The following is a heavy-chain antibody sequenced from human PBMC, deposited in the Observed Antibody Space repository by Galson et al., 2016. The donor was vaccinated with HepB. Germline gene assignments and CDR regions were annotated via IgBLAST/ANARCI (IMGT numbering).Heavy chain of an antibody. Sequence: CAISGDSVYNNGAAWVWIRQSPSRGPEWLGRTYRRSTYYNDDTESVKGRITINTDTSKNQFSLQLNSVTPEDTAVYYCARGAHSTFDVWGQGTMVTVSS. V-gene: IGHV6-1*01. CDR3: ARGAHSTFDV. CDR1: GDSVYNNGAA. D-gene: IGHD3-16*01. J-gene: IGHJ3*01. CDR2: TYRRSTYYN.